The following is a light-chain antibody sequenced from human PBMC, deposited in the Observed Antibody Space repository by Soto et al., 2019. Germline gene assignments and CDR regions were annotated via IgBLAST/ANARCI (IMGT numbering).Light chain of an antibody. V-gene: IGLV3-21*02. J-gene: IGLJ2*01. Sequence: SYVLTQPPSVSVAPGQTATITCGGANIGSVSVHWYQQRAGQAPILVIFDDTDRPSGIPVRFSGSNSGNTATLTISRVEAGDEADFYCQVWDRSRAHVVFGGGTKLTVL. CDR2: DDT. CDR1: NIGSVS. CDR3: QVWDRSRAHVV.